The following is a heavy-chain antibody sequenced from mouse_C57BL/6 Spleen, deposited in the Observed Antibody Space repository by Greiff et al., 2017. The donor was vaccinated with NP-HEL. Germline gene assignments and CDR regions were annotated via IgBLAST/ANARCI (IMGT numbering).Heavy chain of an antibody. J-gene: IGHJ2*01. Sequence: EVKLMESGGGLVQPGGSMKLSCVASGFTFSNYWMNWVRQSPEKGLEWVAQIRLKSDNYATHYAESVKGRFTISRDDSKSSVYLQMNNLRAEDTGIYYCTGDDYDGYYFDYWGQGTTLTVSS. CDR3: TGDDYDGYYFDY. D-gene: IGHD2-4*01. V-gene: IGHV6-3*01. CDR2: IRLKSDNYAT. CDR1: GFTFSNYW.